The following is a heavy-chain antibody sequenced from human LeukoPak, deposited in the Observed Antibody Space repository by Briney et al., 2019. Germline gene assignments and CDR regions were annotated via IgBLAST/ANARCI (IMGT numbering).Heavy chain of an antibody. CDR3: ARVRYDSGWYDY. J-gene: IGHJ4*02. CDR1: GFTFSSYG. CDR2: ITTGGSSI. Sequence: GSLRLSCSASGFTFSSYGMTWVRQAAGKGLECVSHITTGGSSIFYADSVKGRFTISRDNAKNSLYLQMNSLRAEDSAVYYCARVRYDSGWYDYWGQGALVTVSS. D-gene: IGHD6-19*01. V-gene: IGHV3-48*04.